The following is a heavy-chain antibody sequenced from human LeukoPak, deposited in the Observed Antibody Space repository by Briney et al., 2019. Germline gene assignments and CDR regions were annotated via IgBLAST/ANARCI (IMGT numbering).Heavy chain of an antibody. V-gene: IGHV4-39*01. CDR1: GGSISSGSYY. J-gene: IGHJ4*02. D-gene: IGHD6-19*01. Sequence: PSGTLSLTCAVSGGSISSGSYYWAWIRQSSGQGLEWSGTIYLRGTTYSDPSLSSRATISVDTSKNQFSLKLSSVTASDTAVYYCARGFPGIAVVWGQGTLFTVSS. CDR3: ARGFPGIAVV. CDR2: IYLRGTT.